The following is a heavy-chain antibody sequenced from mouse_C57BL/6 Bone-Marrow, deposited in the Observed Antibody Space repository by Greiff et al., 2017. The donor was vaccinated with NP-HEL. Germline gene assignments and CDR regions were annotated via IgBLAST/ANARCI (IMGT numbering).Heavy chain of an antibody. Sequence: EVQLQESGGGLVQPGGSMKLSCAASGFTFSDAWMDWVRQSPEKGLEWVAEIRNKANNHATYYAESVKGRFTISRDDSKSSVYLQMNSLRAEDTGIYYCTREGLGRTFAYWGQGTLVTVSA. CDR1: GFTFSDAW. V-gene: IGHV6-6*01. J-gene: IGHJ3*01. D-gene: IGHD4-1*01. CDR3: TREGLGRTFAY. CDR2: IRNKANNHAT.